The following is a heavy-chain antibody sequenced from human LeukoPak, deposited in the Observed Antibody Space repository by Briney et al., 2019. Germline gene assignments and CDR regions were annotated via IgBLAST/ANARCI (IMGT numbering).Heavy chain of an antibody. CDR2: IYSGGST. Sequence: GGSLRLSCAASGFTVSSNYMSWVRQAPGKGLEWVSVIYSGGSTYYADSVKGRFTISRDNSKNTLYLQMNSLRAEDTAVYYCARSSWFGELLYFDYWGQGTLVTVSS. CDR3: ARSSWFGELLYFDY. D-gene: IGHD3-10*01. CDR1: GFTVSSNY. V-gene: IGHV3-66*01. J-gene: IGHJ4*02.